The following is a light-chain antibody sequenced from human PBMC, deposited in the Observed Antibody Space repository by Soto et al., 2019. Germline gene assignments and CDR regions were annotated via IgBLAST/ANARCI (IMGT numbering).Light chain of an antibody. Sequence: DIKMNKSPSSLSASVGDRVTITCRASQSISSYLNWYQQKPGKAPKLLIYAASSLQSGVPSRFSGSGSGTDFTLTISILQPEDFATYYCQQSYSTPPITFGQGTLLEIK. J-gene: IGKJ5*01. CDR2: AAS. CDR1: QSISSY. CDR3: QQSYSTPPIT. V-gene: IGKV1-39*01.